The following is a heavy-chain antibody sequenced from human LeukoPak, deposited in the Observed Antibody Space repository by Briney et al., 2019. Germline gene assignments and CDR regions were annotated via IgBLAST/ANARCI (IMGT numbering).Heavy chain of an antibody. D-gene: IGHD1-26*01. V-gene: IGHV3-7*03. CDR1: GFTFSSYW. J-gene: IGHJ4*02. CDR2: IKQDGSEK. CDR3: ARGVGSGSRLRAGDY. Sequence: GGSLRLSCAASGFTFSSYWMSWVRQAPGKGLEWVANIKQDGSEKYYVDSVKGRFTISRDNSKNTLYLQMNSLRAEDTAVYYCARGVGSGSRLRAGDYWGQGTLVTVSS.